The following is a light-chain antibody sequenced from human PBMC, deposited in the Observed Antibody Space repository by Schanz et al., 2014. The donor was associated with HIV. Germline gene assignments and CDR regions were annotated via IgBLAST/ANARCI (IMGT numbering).Light chain of an antibody. J-gene: IGLJ2*01. Sequence: QYALTQPPSASGSPGQSVTISCIGTSNDIGSYNYVSWYQQHPGKAPKLMIYEVTKRPSGVPGRFSGSKSGTSASLAITGLQAEDEADYYCQSYDNSLSGSGVFGGGTKLTVL. V-gene: IGLV2-8*01. CDR1: SNDIGSYNY. CDR2: EVT. CDR3: QSYDNSLSGSGV.